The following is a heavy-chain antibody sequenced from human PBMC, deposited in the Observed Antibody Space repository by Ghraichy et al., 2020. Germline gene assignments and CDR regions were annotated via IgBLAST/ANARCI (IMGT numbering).Heavy chain of an antibody. V-gene: IGHV4-59*08. CDR2: IYYSGST. CDR1: GGSISSYY. J-gene: IGHJ6*03. CDR3: ARGYCSSTSCPYYYYYMDV. Sequence: SETLSLTYTVSGGSISSYYWSWIRQPPGKGLEWIGYIYYSGSTNYNPSLKSRVTISVDTSKNQFSLKLSSVTAADTAVYYCARGYCSSTSCPYYYYYMDVWGKGTTVTVSS. D-gene: IGHD2-2*01.